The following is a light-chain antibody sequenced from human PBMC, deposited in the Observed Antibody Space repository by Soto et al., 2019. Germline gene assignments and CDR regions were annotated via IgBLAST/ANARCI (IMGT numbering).Light chain of an antibody. Sequence: DIQMTQSPSSLSASEGDRVTITCRASQSISRYLNWYQQRLGKAPKVLIYAASSLRSGVPSRFSGSGSGTDFTLTISRLQPEDFATYYCQQSSSPPYTFGQGTKLEI. J-gene: IGKJ2*01. V-gene: IGKV1-39*01. CDR3: QQSSSPPYT. CDR2: AAS. CDR1: QSISRY.